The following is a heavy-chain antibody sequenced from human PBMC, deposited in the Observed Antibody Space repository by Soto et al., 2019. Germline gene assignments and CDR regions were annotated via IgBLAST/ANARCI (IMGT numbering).Heavy chain of an antibody. Sequence: EVQLLESGGGLVQPGGSLRLSCAASGFTFSSYAMSWVRQAPGKGLEWVSAISGSGGSTYYADSVKGRFTISRDNSKNTLYLQMNSLRAEDTAVYYCAKDLSHIDSSGYYYVDHFDIWGQGTMVTVSS. J-gene: IGHJ3*02. V-gene: IGHV3-23*01. CDR3: AKDLSHIDSSGYYYVDHFDI. CDR1: GFTFSSYA. D-gene: IGHD3-22*01. CDR2: ISGSGGST.